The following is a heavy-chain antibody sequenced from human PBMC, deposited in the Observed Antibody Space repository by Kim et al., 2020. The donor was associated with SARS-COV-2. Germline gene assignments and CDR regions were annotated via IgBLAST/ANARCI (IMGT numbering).Heavy chain of an antibody. Sequence: ADSVQRRCTITRDNSKNTLLLQMNSLRGDDTALYYCAKGQYSYGSDAFDIWGQGTLVSVSS. V-gene: IGHV3-23*01. J-gene: IGHJ3*02. D-gene: IGHD5-18*01. CDR3: AKGQYSYGSDAFDI.